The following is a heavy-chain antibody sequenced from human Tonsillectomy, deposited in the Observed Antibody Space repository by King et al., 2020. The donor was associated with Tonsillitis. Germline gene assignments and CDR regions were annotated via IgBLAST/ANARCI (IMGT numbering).Heavy chain of an antibody. CDR1: GYSISSGYY. D-gene: IGHD3-22*01. J-gene: IGHJ1*01. Sequence: VQLQESGPGLLKPSETLSLTCAVSGYSISSGYYWGWIRQPPVKGLEWIGSIHHGGSTYYNPSLNSRVTISVDTSKNQFSLKLSSVTAADTAVYYFARDSPYYYDSSGYFVAEYFQHWGQGTLVTVSS. CDR3: ARDSPYYYDSSGYFVAEYFQH. V-gene: IGHV4-38-2*02. CDR2: IHHGGST.